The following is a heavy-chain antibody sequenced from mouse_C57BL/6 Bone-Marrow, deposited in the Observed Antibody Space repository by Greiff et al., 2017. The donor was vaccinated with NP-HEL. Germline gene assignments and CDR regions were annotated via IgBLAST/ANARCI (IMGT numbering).Heavy chain of an antibody. D-gene: IGHD4-1*01. CDR2: IYPRSGNT. CDR1: GYTFTSYG. Sequence: VMLVESGAELARPGASVKLSCKASGYTFTSYGISWVKQRTGQGLEWIGEIYPRSGNTYYNEKFKGKATLTADQSSSTAYMELRSLTSEDSAVYFCARNWGGGAGFAYWGQGTLVTVSA. V-gene: IGHV1-81*01. CDR3: ARNWGGGAGFAY. J-gene: IGHJ3*01.